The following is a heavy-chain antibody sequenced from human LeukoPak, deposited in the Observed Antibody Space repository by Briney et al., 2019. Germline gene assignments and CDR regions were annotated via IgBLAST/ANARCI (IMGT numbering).Heavy chain of an antibody. CDR1: GGSVSSGSYY. CDR2: IYYSGST. D-gene: IGHD6-19*01. CDR3: ARLVDAVASFDY. Sequence: SETLSLTCTVSGGSVSSGSYYWSWIRQPPGKGLEWIGYIYYSGSTNYNPSLKSRVTISVDTSKNQFSLKLSSVTAADTAVYYCARLVDAVASFDYWGQGTLVTVSS. J-gene: IGHJ4*02. V-gene: IGHV4-61*01.